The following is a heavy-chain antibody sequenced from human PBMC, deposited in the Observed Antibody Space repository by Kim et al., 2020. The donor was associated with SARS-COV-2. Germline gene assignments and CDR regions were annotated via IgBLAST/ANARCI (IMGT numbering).Heavy chain of an antibody. D-gene: IGHD1-26*01. V-gene: IGHV4-4*02. Sequence: TTYNPPLKSRVTISVDKSKNQLSLKLTSVTAADTAVYYCASSGDYPFPDYWGQGTLVTVSS. CDR2: T. CDR3: ASSGDYPFPDY. J-gene: IGHJ4*02.